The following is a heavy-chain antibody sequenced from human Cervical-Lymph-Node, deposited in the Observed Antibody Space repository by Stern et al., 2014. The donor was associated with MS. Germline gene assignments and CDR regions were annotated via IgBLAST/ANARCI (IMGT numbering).Heavy chain of an antibody. Sequence: EVQLVESGAEVKKPGESLKISCKGSGYSFTSYWIGWVRQMPGKGLEWMGVIYPGDSDTEYSPSFQGQVTISADKSISTAYLQWSSLKASDTAMYYCARQMATAIQGLDYWGQGTLVTVSS. CDR1: GYSFTSYW. CDR3: ARQMATAIQGLDY. D-gene: IGHD5-24*01. CDR2: IYPGDSDT. V-gene: IGHV5-51*01. J-gene: IGHJ4*02.